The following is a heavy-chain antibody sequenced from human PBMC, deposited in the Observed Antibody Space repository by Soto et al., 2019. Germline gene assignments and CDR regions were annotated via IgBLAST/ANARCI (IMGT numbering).Heavy chain of an antibody. D-gene: IGHD4-17*01. J-gene: IGHJ4*02. Sequence: SLRLSCAASGFTFSRYGMHWVRQAPGKGLEWVAVIWYDGSNKYYADSVKGRFTISRDNSKNTLYLQMNSLRAEDTAVYYCAKLSSMTTVMYFDYWGQGTLVTVSS. V-gene: IGHV3-33*06. CDR3: AKLSSMTTVMYFDY. CDR1: GFTFSRYG. CDR2: IWYDGSNK.